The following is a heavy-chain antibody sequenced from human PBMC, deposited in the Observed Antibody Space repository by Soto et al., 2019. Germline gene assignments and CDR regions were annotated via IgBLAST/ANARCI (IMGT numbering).Heavy chain of an antibody. Sequence: PSETLSLTCTVSGGSISSYYWSWIRQPPGKGLEWIGDIYYSGSTNYNPSLKSRVTISVDKSKNQFSLKLSSATAADTAVYYCARTPWRYCSSTSCYAPFDYWGQGTLVTVSS. CDR2: IYYSGST. D-gene: IGHD2-2*01. CDR3: ARTPWRYCSSTSCYAPFDY. J-gene: IGHJ4*02. V-gene: IGHV4-59*12. CDR1: GGSISSYY.